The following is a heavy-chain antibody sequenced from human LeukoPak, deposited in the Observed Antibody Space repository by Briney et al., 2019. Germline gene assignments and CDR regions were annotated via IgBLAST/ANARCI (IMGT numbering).Heavy chain of an antibody. CDR1: GGSISSGGYY. CDR3: ARFPISYYYDSSGYPDV. D-gene: IGHD3-22*01. CDR2: IYYSGST. Sequence: SETLSLTCTVSGGSISSGGYYWSWIRRHPGKGLEWIGYIYYSGSTYYNPSLKSRVTISVDTSKNQFSLKLSSVTAADTAVYYCARFPISYYYDSSGYPDVWGQGTLVTVSS. J-gene: IGHJ4*02. V-gene: IGHV4-31*03.